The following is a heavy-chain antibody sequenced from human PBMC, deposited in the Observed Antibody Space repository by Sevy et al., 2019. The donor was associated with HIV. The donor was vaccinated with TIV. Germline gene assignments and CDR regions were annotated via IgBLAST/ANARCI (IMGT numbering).Heavy chain of an antibody. V-gene: IGHV3-15*01. Sequence: GGSLRLSCAASGFTFSNAWMSWVRQAPGKGLEWVGRIKSKTDGGTTDYAAPVKGRFTISRDDSKNTLYLQMNSLKTEDTAVYYCTGLREYYYDSSRYGWGQGTLVTVSS. D-gene: IGHD3-22*01. J-gene: IGHJ4*02. CDR2: IKSKTDGGTT. CDR3: TGLREYYYDSSRYG. CDR1: GFTFSNAW.